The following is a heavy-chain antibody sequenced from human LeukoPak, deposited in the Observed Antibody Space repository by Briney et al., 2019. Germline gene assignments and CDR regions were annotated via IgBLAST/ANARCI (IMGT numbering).Heavy chain of an antibody. V-gene: IGHV3-23*01. J-gene: IGHJ4*02. CDR1: GFTFSSYA. CDR2: ISGSGGST. CDR3: AKDTPNIVVVPAATFDY. D-gene: IGHD2-2*01. Sequence: GGSLRLSCAASGFTFSSYAMSWVRQAPGKGLEWVSAISGSGGSTYYADSVKGRFTISRDNSKNTLYLQMNSLRAEDTAVYYCAKDTPNIVVVPAATFDYWGQGTLVTVPS.